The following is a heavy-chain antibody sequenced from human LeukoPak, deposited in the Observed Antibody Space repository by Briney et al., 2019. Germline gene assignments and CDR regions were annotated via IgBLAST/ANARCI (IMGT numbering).Heavy chain of an antibody. CDR1: GFTFTTSW. J-gene: IGHJ5*02. Sequence: GESLKISCETSGFTFTTSWIGWVRQMPGTGLEWVGAIYPDDSDTRYSPSFQGQVRISADKSTRTAYLQWASLKAPDTATYYFARQRGASGTNNWFDPWGRGTLVTVSS. CDR3: ARQRGASGTNNWFDP. D-gene: IGHD3-10*01. V-gene: IGHV5-51*01. CDR2: IYPDDSDT.